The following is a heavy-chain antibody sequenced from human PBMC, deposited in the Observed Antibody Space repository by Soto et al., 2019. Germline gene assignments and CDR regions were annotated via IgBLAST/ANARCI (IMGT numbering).Heavy chain of an antibody. CDR2: ISGSGGST. CDR1: GFTFSSYA. CDR3: AGSKADLDAFDI. J-gene: IGHJ3*02. Sequence: GGSLRLSCAASGFTFSSYAMSWVRQAPGKGLEWVSAISGSGGSTYYADSVKGRFTISRDNSKNTLYLQMNSLRAEDTAVYYCAGSKADLDAFDIWGQGTMVTVSS. V-gene: IGHV3-23*01. D-gene: IGHD2-15*01.